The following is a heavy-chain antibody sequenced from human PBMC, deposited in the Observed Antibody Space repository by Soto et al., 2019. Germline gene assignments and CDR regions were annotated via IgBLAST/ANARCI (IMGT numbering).Heavy chain of an antibody. V-gene: IGHV1-46*03. CDR2: INPSGGST. CDR3: ARRHSSSAFDY. D-gene: IGHD6-13*01. Sequence: ASVKVSCKASGYTFSSCYMHWVRQAPGQGLEYMGRINPSGGSTNYAQKFQGRVTMTRDTSTSTVYMELNSLISEDTAVYYCARRHSSSAFDYWGRGTQVTVSS. J-gene: IGHJ4*02. CDR1: GYTFSSCY.